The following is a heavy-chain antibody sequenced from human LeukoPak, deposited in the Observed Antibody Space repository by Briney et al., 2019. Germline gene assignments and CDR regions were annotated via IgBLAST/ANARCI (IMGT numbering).Heavy chain of an antibody. V-gene: IGHV3-49*04. CDR3: TRAAAGTFFDLGAFRD. Sequence: GGSLRLSCTASGFTFGEYAMSWVRQAPGKGLEWVGCIRSKAYGETTEYAASVKGRFTISRDDSKSIAYLQMNSLKTEDTAVYYCTRAAAGTFFDLGAFRDWGQGTLVTVSS. D-gene: IGHD6-13*01. CDR1: GFTFGEYA. CDR2: IRSKAYGETT. J-gene: IGHJ4*02.